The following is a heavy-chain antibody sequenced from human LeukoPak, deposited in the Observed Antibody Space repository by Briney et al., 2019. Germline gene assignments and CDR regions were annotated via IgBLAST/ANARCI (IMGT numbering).Heavy chain of an antibody. CDR3: ARVAGGYYDSSGSDY. J-gene: IGHJ4*02. Sequence: PGGSLRLSCAASGFTFSNYWMHWVRQAPGKGLVWVSRINTDGSTTSYADSVKGRFTISRDNAKNTLYLQMNSLRAEDTAVYYCARVAGGYYDSSGSDYWGQGTLVTVSS. D-gene: IGHD3-22*01. CDR2: INTDGSTT. CDR1: GFTFSNYW. V-gene: IGHV3-74*01.